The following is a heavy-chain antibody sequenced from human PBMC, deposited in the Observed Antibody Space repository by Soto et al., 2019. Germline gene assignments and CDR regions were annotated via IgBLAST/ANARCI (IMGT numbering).Heavy chain of an antibody. CDR2: ISGSGGST. CDR3: AKTEDYYDFWSGLIMDV. Sequence: GGSLRLSXAASGFTFSSYAMSWVRQAPGKGLEWVSAISGSGGSTYYADSVKGRFTISRDNSKNTLYLQMNSLRAEDTAVYYCAKTEDYYDFWSGLIMDVWGQGTTVTVSS. V-gene: IGHV3-23*01. J-gene: IGHJ6*02. CDR1: GFTFSSYA. D-gene: IGHD3-3*01.